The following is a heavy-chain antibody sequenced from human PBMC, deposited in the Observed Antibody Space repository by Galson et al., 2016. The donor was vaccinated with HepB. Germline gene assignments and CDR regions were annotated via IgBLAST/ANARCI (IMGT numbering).Heavy chain of an antibody. CDR1: GFTFSSYV. D-gene: IGHD4-23*01. CDR2: ISYDGSDK. CDR3: ARVDDYGGQGFDY. V-gene: IGHV3-30-3*01. J-gene: IGHJ4*02. Sequence: SLRLSCAASGFTFSSYVMHWVRQAPGKGLEWVAVISYDGSDKYYADSVKGRFTISRDNSKNTLYLQMSSLRAEDTALYYCARVDDYGGQGFDYWGQGTLVTVSS.